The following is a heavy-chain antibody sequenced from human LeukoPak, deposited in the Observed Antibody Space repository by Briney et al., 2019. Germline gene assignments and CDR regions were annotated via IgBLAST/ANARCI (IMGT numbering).Heavy chain of an antibody. V-gene: IGHV3-13*04. Sequence: GGSLRLSCAASGFNFNNYDMHWVRQAAGKRLEGVAGIGTVADTFYLDSVQGRFTISREKAKNSFYLQMNSLRAGDTAVYYCARGRGGHARSWGALAFWGQGILVTVSS. CDR3: ARGRGGHARSWGALAF. CDR2: IGTVADT. D-gene: IGHD3-16*01. J-gene: IGHJ4*02. CDR1: GFNFNNYD.